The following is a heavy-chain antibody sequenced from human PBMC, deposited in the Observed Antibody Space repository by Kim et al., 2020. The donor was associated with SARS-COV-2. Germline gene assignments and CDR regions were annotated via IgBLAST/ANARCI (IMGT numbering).Heavy chain of an antibody. J-gene: IGHJ3*02. CDR1: GFTFSSYA. D-gene: IGHD3-10*01. CDR2: ISSNGGST. V-gene: IGHV3-64D*06. CDR3: VKTFGIWFGVPGAFDI. Sequence: GGSLRLSCSASGFTFSSYAMHWVRQAPGKGLEYVSAISSNGGSTYYADSVKGRFTISRDNSKNTLYLQMSSLRAEDTAVYYCVKTFGIWFGVPGAFDIWGQGTMVTVSS.